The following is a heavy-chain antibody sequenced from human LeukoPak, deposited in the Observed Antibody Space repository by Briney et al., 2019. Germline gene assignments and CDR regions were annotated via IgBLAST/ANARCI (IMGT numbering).Heavy chain of an antibody. CDR2: ISPDGGNK. Sequence: GGSLRLSCAASGFSFSSYPMHWVRQAPGNGLEWVAIISPDGGNKYSADSFKGRFSISRDNSWNTLYLQVNSLTVEDTAIYYCARDQKTGLRLGELPFTSPLDYWGRGPLVTVSS. J-gene: IGHJ4*02. CDR1: GFSFSSYP. CDR3: ARDQKTGLRLGELPFTSPLDY. V-gene: IGHV3-30*01. D-gene: IGHD3-16*01.